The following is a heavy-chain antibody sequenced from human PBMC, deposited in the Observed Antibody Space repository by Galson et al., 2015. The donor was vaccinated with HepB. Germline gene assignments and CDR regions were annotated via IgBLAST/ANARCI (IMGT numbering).Heavy chain of an antibody. CDR1: GGSISSYY. V-gene: IGHV4-59*08. CDR2: IYYSGST. J-gene: IGHJ5*02. CDR3: ARHLRRWLVRGGSWFDP. Sequence: LSLTCTVSGGSISSYYWSWIRQPPGKGLEWIGYIYYSGSTNYNPSLKSRVTISVDTSKKQFSLKLSSVTAADTAVYYCARHLRRWLVRGGSWFDPWGQGTLVTVSS. D-gene: IGHD6-19*01.